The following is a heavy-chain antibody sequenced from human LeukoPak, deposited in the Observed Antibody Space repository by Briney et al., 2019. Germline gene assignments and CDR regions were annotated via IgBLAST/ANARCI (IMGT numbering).Heavy chain of an antibody. D-gene: IGHD5-24*01. CDR1: SGSIRNSNYY. CDR2: NFYDGST. V-gene: IGHV4-39*07. CDR3: ARFPRSRDGYNVWDRGAFDI. Sequence: SETLSLTCTVSSGSIRNSNYYWGWIRQPPGKGLEWIGSNFYDGSTNYNPSLKSRVTISVDTSKNQFSLKLSSVTAADTAVYYCARFPRSRDGYNVWDRGAFDIWGQGTMVTVSS. J-gene: IGHJ3*02.